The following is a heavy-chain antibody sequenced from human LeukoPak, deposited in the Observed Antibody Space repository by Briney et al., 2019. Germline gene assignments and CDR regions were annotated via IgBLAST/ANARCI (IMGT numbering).Heavy chain of an antibody. D-gene: IGHD5-18*01. V-gene: IGHV4-4*07. CDR1: GGSISSYY. Sequence: LEPLSPTCTVSGGSISSYYWSWIRQPAGKGLEWIGRIYTSGSTNYNPSLKSRVTMSVDTSKNQFSLKLSSVTAADTAVYYCARGGYSYGLDYWGQGTLVTVSS. CDR3: ARGGYSYGLDY. CDR2: IYTSGST. J-gene: IGHJ4*02.